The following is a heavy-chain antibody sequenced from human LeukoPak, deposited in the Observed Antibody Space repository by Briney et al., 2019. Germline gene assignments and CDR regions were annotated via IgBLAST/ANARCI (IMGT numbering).Heavy chain of an antibody. J-gene: IGHJ3*02. Sequence: SETLSLTCTVSGGSISSGDYYWGWIRQPPGKGLEWIGSIYYSGSTYYNPSLKSRVTISVDTSKNQFSLKLSSVTAADTAVYYCATVATAFDIWGQGTMVTVSS. CDR2: IYYSGST. V-gene: IGHV4-39*01. CDR1: GGSISSGDYY. CDR3: ATVATAFDI. D-gene: IGHD2-15*01.